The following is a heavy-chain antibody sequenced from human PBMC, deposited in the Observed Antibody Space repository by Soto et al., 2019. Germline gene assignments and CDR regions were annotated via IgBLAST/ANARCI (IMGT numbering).Heavy chain of an antibody. Sequence: GGSLRLSCAASGFTFSSYGMHWVRQAPGKGLEWVAVIWYDGSNKYYADSVKGRFTISRDNSKNTLYLQMNSLRAEDTAVYYCARDGLLTYGDYDYGMDVWGQGTTVTVSS. V-gene: IGHV3-33*01. J-gene: IGHJ6*02. CDR2: IWYDGSNK. CDR3: ARDGLLTYGDYDYGMDV. D-gene: IGHD4-17*01. CDR1: GFTFSSYG.